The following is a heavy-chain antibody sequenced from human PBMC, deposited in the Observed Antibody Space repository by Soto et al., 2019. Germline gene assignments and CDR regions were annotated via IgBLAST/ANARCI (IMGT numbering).Heavy chain of an antibody. CDR2: ISYTGST. CDR3: ARHPERIAQIGWFDP. D-gene: IGHD6-13*01. J-gene: IGHJ5*02. CDR1: GGSISGFS. V-gene: IGHV4-59*01. Sequence: SGTPSPTCTVSGGSISGFSWGWVRPPPGKGLEYIGYISYTGSTNYNPSLKSRVTISLDTSKNQFSLKLTSVTAADTAVYYCARHPERIAQIGWFDPWGQGTLVTVSS.